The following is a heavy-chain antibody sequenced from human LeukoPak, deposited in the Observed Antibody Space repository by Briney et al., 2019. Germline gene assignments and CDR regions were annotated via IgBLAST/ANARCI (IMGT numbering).Heavy chain of an antibody. CDR1: GGSSSDYY. CDR3: ARNYYDSSGYYYYYGMDV. CDR2: IYYSGTT. J-gene: IGHJ6*02. Sequence: SETLSLTCAVYGGSSSDYYWSWIRQPPGKGLEWIGYIYYSGTTYYNPSLKSRVTISVDTSKNQFSLKLSSVTAADTAVYYCARNYYDSSGYYYYYGMDVWGQGTTVTVSS. V-gene: IGHV4-30-4*01. D-gene: IGHD3-22*01.